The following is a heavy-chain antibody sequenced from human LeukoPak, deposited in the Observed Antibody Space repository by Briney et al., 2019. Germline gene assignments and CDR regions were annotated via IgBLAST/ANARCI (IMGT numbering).Heavy chain of an antibody. CDR2: IIPIFGTA. J-gene: IGHJ4*02. CDR3: ARDGYYYDSSGTPPDY. V-gene: IGHV1-69*06. CDR1: GGTFSSYA. D-gene: IGHD3-22*01. Sequence: SVKVSCKASGGTFSSYAISWVRQAPGQRLEWMGRIIPIFGTANYAQKFQGRVTITADKSTSTAYMELSSLRSEDTAVYYCARDGYYYDSSGTPPDYWGQETLVTVSS.